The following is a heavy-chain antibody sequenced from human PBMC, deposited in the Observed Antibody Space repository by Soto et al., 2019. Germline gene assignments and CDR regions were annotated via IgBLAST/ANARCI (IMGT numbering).Heavy chain of an antibody. Sequence: QVQLVQSGAEVKKPGASVKVSSKASGYTFTSYGISWLQQAPGQGLEWMGWISAYNGNTNYAQKLQGRVTMTTDTATSTDYMELRSLRSDDTAVYYCARDGNPGIADYWGQGTLVTVSS. CDR1: GYTFTSYG. J-gene: IGHJ4*02. CDR2: ISAYNGNT. CDR3: ARDGNPGIADY. V-gene: IGHV1-18*01. D-gene: IGHD1-1*01.